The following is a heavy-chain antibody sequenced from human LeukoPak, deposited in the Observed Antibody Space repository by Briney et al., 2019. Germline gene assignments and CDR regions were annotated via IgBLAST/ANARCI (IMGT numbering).Heavy chain of an antibody. CDR3: ARQSTAMVTFDY. CDR2: IYYSGGT. D-gene: IGHD5-18*01. CDR1: GGSISSSSYY. J-gene: IGHJ4*02. V-gene: IGHV4-39*01. Sequence: PSETLSLTCTGSGGSISSSSYYWGWLRQPPGKGLEWIGSIYYSGGTYYNPSLKSRVTISVDTSKNQFSLKLSSVTAADTAVYYCARQSTAMVTFDYWGQGTLVTVSS.